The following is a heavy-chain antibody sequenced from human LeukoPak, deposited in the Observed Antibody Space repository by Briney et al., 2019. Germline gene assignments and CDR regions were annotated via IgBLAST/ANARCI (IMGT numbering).Heavy chain of an antibody. CDR1: GASISTFH. CDR3: ARKDGDY. CDR2: IYSSGST. V-gene: IGHV4-4*07. Sequence: PSETLSLTCSVSGASISTFHWTWSRQPAGRGLEWIGLIYSSGSTLLNPSLKNRVAMSVDLTKNQLSLKLTSVTAADTAMYFCARKDGDYWGRGILVTVSS. J-gene: IGHJ4*02.